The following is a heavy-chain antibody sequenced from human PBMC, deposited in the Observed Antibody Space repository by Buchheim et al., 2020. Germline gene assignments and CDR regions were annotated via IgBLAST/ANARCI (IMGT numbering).Heavy chain of an antibody. CDR2: ISNDGNNE. V-gene: IGHV3-30*04. CDR1: GFTFSSFA. J-gene: IGHJ5*02. D-gene: IGHD6-13*01. Sequence: QVQLVESGGGVVQPGRSLRLSCAASGFTFSSFAMHWVRQAPGKGLEWVAVISNDGNNEYYADSVKGRLSVSRDNSKNTLYLQINSLRTDDTALYFCARGSGLGMSTVYSSSDRWGQGIL. CDR3: ARGSGLGMSTVYSSSDR.